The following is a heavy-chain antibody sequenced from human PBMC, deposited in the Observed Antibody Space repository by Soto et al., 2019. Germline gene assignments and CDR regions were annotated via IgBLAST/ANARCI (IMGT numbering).Heavy chain of an antibody. CDR2: ISSSSSYI. V-gene: IGHV3-21*01. J-gene: IGHJ4*02. D-gene: IGHD1-26*01. CDR1: GFTFSSYS. Sequence: PVGSLRLSCAASGFTFSSYSMNWVRQAPGKGLEWVSSISSSSSYIYYADLVKGRFTISRDNAKNSLYLQMNSLRAEDTAVYYCARDSTATLNFDYWGQGTLVTVSS. CDR3: ARDSTATLNFDY.